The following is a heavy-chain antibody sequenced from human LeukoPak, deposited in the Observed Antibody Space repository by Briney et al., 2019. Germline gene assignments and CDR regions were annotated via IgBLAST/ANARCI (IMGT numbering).Heavy chain of an antibody. Sequence: ASVKVSCKASGYTFTSYAMHWVRQAPGQRLEWMGWINAGNGNTKYSQKFQGRVTITRDTSASTVYMELSSLRSEDTAVYYCASSGLLWFGELPTALDYWGQGTLVTVSS. CDR3: ASSGLLWFGELPTALDY. D-gene: IGHD3-10*01. J-gene: IGHJ4*02. CDR1: GYTFTSYA. CDR2: INAGNGNT. V-gene: IGHV1-3*01.